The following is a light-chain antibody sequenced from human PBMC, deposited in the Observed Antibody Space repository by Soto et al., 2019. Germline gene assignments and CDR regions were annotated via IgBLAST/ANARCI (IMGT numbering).Light chain of an antibody. CDR3: QQRSNWPIT. CDR1: QSVSNTF. Sequence: EFVWTQSPGTLSLSPGERATLSCRAGQSVSNTFLAWSQQKPGQAPRLLIYGASNRATGIPARFSGSGSATDFTLTISSLEPEDFAVYYCQQRSNWPITFGQGTRLEI. CDR2: GAS. V-gene: IGKV3D-20*02. J-gene: IGKJ5*01.